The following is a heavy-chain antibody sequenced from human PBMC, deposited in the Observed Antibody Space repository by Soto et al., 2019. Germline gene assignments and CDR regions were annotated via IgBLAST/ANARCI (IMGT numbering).Heavy chain of an antibody. D-gene: IGHD4-17*01. CDR1: GYTLTELS. CDR3: ATHGEYVRSSARWAFDI. Sequence: ASVKVSCKVSGYTLTELSMHWVRQAPGKGLEWMGGFDPEDGETIYAQKFQGRVTMTEDTSTDTAYMELSSPRSEDTAVYYCATHGEYVRSSARWAFDIWGQGTMVTVSS. J-gene: IGHJ3*02. CDR2: FDPEDGET. V-gene: IGHV1-24*01.